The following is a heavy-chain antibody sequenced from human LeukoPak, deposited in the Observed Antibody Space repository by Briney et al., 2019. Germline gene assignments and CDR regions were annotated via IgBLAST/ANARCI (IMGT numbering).Heavy chain of an antibody. CDR2: ISYDGSNK. V-gene: IGHV3-30*04. D-gene: IGHD2-15*01. Sequence: GGSLRLSCAASGFTFSSCAMHWVRQAPGKGLEWVAVISYDGSNKYYADSVKGRFTISRDNSKNTLYLQMNSLRAEDTAVYYCARDLSRSRPDCSGGSCYSVYWGQGTLVTVSS. J-gene: IGHJ4*02. CDR1: GFTFSSCA. CDR3: ARDLSRSRPDCSGGSCYSVY.